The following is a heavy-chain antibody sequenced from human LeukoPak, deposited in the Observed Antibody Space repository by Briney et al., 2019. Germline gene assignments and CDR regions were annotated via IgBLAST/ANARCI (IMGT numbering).Heavy chain of an antibody. V-gene: IGHV3-74*01. J-gene: IGHJ4*02. CDR3: ARHCTSSSCSDY. Sequence: GGSLRLSCVVSGFTFSSYWIHWVRQAPGKGLVWVSRINNDGSSTSYADSAKGRFTISRDNAKNTLYLQMNSLRAEDSSVYFCARHCTSSSCSDYWGQGTLVTVSS. D-gene: IGHD2-2*01. CDR1: GFTFSSYW. CDR2: INNDGSST.